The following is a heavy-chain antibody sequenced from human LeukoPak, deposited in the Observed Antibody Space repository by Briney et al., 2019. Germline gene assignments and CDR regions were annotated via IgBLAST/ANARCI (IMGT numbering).Heavy chain of an antibody. CDR2: INHSGST. D-gene: IGHD1-1*01. Sequence: PSETLSLTCAVHGGSFSGYYWSWIRQPPGKGLEWTGEINHSGSTNYNPSLKSRVTISVDTSKNQFSLKLSSVTAADTAVYYCARTTLAGAFDIWGQGTMVTVSS. CDR1: GGSFSGYY. CDR3: ARTTLAGAFDI. J-gene: IGHJ3*02. V-gene: IGHV4-34*01.